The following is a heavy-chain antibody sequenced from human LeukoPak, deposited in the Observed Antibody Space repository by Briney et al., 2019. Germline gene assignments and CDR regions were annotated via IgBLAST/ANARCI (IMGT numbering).Heavy chain of an antibody. D-gene: IGHD5-18*01. J-gene: IGHJ4*02. V-gene: IGHV1-2*02. Sequence: ASVKVSCKASGYTFTGYYMHWVRQAPGQGHEWMGWINPNSGGTNYAQKFQGRVTMTRDTSISTAYMELSRLRSDDTAVYYCARGLDTANPFDYWGQGTLVTVSS. CDR1: GYTFTGYY. CDR2: INPNSGGT. CDR3: ARGLDTANPFDY.